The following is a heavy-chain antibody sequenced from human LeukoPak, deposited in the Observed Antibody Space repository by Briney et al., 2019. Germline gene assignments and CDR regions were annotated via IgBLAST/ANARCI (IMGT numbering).Heavy chain of an antibody. D-gene: IGHD4-23*01. J-gene: IGHJ5*01. V-gene: IGHV3-21*01. CDR2: ISSSNGDI. CDR3: VRDADGGNSWFDS. Sequence: GGSLRLSCAASGFVFSTHSMNWVRQAPGKGLGWVLWISSSNGDIYYADSVRGRFTISREDAKKSLYLQMNSLRAEDTAVYYCVRDADGGNSWFDSWGQGTLVTVS. CDR1: GFVFSTHS.